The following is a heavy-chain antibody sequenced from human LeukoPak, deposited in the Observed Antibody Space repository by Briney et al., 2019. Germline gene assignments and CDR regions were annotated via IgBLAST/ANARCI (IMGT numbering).Heavy chain of an antibody. J-gene: IGHJ4*02. D-gene: IGHD2-15*01. CDR1: GGSINNYY. Sequence: SETLSLTCTVSGGSINNYYWSWIRQPPGKGLEWIGHISYSGSTNYNPSLKSRVTISVDTSKNQFSLKLSSVTAADTAVYYCARACSGGSCPYYFDYWGQGTLVTVSS. V-gene: IGHV4-59*12. CDR3: ARACSGGSCPYYFDY. CDR2: ISYSGST.